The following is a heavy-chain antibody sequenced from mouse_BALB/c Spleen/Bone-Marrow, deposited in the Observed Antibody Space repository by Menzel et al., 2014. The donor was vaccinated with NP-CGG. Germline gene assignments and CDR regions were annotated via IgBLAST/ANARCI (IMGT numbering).Heavy chain of an antibody. Sequence: VHLVESAAELARPGASVKMSCKASGYTFTSYTMHWVKQRPGQGLEWIGCINPTTGYTDYNQNFKDKTSLTADKSSSTAYMQLSSLTSEDSAVYYCARGDFFDYWGQGTTLTVSS. J-gene: IGHJ2*01. CDR1: GYTFTSYT. CDR2: INPTTGYT. V-gene: IGHV1-4*02. CDR3: ARGDFFDY.